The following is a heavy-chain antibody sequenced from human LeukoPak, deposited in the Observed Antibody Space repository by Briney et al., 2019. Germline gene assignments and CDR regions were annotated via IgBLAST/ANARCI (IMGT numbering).Heavy chain of an antibody. CDR1: GYSISSGYY. CDR3: ARDYGDYVPYAFDI. Sequence: PSETLSLTCAVSGYSISSGYYWGWIRPPPGKGLEWIGSIYHSGSTYYNPSLKSRVTISVDTSKNQFSLKLSSVTAADTAVYYCARDYGDYVPYAFDIWGQGTMVTVSS. J-gene: IGHJ3*02. CDR2: IYHSGST. V-gene: IGHV4-38-2*02. D-gene: IGHD4-17*01.